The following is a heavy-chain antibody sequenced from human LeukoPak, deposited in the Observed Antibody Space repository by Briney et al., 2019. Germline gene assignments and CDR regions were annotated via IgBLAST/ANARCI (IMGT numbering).Heavy chain of an antibody. CDR3: AGDRRSRLYEF. CDR2: IWYDGSNK. J-gene: IGHJ4*02. Sequence: GGSLRLSCAASGFIFRNYGMHWVRQAPGKGLEWVAVIWYDGSNKYYADSVKGRFTISRDNARNTLYLQMDSLRAEDTAVYYCAGDRRSRLYEFWGQGTLVIVSS. D-gene: IGHD6-13*01. CDR1: GFIFRNYG. V-gene: IGHV3-33*01.